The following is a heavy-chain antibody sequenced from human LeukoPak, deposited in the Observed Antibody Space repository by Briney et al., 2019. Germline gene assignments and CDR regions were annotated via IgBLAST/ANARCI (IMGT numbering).Heavy chain of an antibody. CDR2: ISYDGSNK. J-gene: IGHJ4*02. CDR1: GSTFSSYG. V-gene: IGHV3-30*18. CDR3: AKDHYYDSSGLDY. Sequence: PGGSLRLSCAASGSTFSSYGMHWVRQAPGKGLEWVAVISYDGSNKYYADSVKGRFTISRDNSKNTLYLQMNSLRAEDTAVYYCAKDHYYDSSGLDYWGQGTLVTVSS. D-gene: IGHD3-22*01.